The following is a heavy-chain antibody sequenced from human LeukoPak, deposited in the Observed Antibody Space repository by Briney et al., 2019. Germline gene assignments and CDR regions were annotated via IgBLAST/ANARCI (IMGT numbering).Heavy chain of an antibody. V-gene: IGHV3-21*01. J-gene: IGHJ6*02. CDR3: ARVFDIPTSYYGMDV. D-gene: IGHD3-10*02. Sequence: GGSLRLSCAASGFTFSSYSMNWVRQAPGKGLEWVSSISSSSSYIYYADSVKGRFIISRDNAKNSLYLQMNSLRAEDTAVYYCARVFDIPTSYYGMDVWGQGTTVTVSS. CDR1: GFTFSSYS. CDR2: ISSSSSYI.